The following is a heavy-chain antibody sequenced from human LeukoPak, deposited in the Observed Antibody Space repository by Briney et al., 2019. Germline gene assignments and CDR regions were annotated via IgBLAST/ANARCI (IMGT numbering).Heavy chain of an antibody. D-gene: IGHD5-18*01. J-gene: IGHJ4*02. CDR2: INHSGST. CDR3: AVAGYGRRFDY. Sequence: KSSETLSLTRAVYGGSFSGYYWNWIRQPPGEGLEWIGEINHSGSTNYNPSLKSRVNISVDTSKNQFSLKLSSVTAADTAVYYCAVAGYGRRFDYWGQGTLVTVSS. V-gene: IGHV4-34*01. CDR1: GGSFSGYY.